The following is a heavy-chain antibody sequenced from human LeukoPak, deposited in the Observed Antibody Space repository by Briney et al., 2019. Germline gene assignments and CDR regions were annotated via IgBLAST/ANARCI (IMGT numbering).Heavy chain of an antibody. Sequence: PGGSLRLSRAASGFTFNGYAMSWVRQAPGKGLEWVSAISPTGAGTYYADSVKGLFTISRDNSKNTLYLQMNSLRAEDTAVYYCAKYTERAFDIWGQGTMVTVSS. V-gene: IGHV3-23*01. CDR3: AKYTERAFDI. J-gene: IGHJ3*02. D-gene: IGHD2-2*02. CDR1: GFTFNGYA. CDR2: ISPTGAGT.